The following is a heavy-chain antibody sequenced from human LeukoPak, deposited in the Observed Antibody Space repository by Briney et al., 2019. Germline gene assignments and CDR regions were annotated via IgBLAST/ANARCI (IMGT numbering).Heavy chain of an antibody. CDR1: GFTFSSYA. J-gene: IGHJ6*02. CDR2: LSNTGIAT. CDR3: AKVPYSDYGSGRPPFMDV. V-gene: IGHV3-23*01. Sequence: GGSLRLSCAASGFTFSSYAMSWVRQAPGKGLEWVSTLSNTGIATYYADSVKGRFTISRDNYENTLFLQTNYLRAEDTAIYYCAKVPYSDYGSGRPPFMDVWGQGTTVAVSS. D-gene: IGHD3-10*01.